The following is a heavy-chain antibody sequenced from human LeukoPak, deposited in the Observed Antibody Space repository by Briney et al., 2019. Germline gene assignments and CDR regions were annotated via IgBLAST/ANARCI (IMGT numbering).Heavy chain of an antibody. J-gene: IGHJ5*02. V-gene: IGHV4-61*02. CDR1: GGSIATGSYY. Sequence: SETLYLTCTVSGGSIATGSYYWSWIRQPAGQGLVWFGRIYSSGSTNYNPSLKSRATISVDMSNNQFSLKLSSVTAADTAIDYWARGDWQNINGWSNWFDPWGQGTLVTVSS. CDR2: IYSSGST. CDR3: ARGDWQNINGWSNWFDP. D-gene: IGHD2-21*01.